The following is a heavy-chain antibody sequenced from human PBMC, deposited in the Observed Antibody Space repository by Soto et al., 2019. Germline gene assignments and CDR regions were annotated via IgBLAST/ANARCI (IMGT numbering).Heavy chain of an antibody. CDR3: VRGGAVL. V-gene: IGHV4-59*01. CDR2: IYYTGTT. D-gene: IGHD3-10*01. Sequence: SETLSLTCTVSGGSISSYYWNWVRQPPGKGLEWIGYIYYTGTTNFNPSLKSRITMSVDTSKKQFSLNLSSVTAADTAVYYCVRGGAVLWGQGILVTVSS. J-gene: IGHJ4*02. CDR1: GGSISSYY.